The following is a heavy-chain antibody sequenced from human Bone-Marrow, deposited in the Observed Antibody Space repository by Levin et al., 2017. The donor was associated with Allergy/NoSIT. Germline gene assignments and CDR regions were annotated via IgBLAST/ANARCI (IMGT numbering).Heavy chain of an antibody. CDR3: ARNHKYSSSGGFGY. V-gene: IGHV1-18*01. D-gene: IGHD6-6*01. CDR1: GYTFSSYG. J-gene: IGHJ4*02. Sequence: ASVKVSCKASGYTFSSYGINWVRQAPGQGLEWMGWISPYNGNTNYAQKFQGRVTVTTDTSTNTVYMNLRSLRSDETAIYYSARNHKYSSSGGFGYWGQGTLVTVSS. CDR2: ISPYNGNT.